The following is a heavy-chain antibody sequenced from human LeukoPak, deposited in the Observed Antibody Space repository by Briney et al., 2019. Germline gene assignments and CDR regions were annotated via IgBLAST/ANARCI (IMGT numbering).Heavy chain of an antibody. Sequence: GGSLRLSCAASGFTFSSYWMSWVRQAPGKGLEWVANINEDGSDKYYVDSVEGRFTVSRDNAKNSLYLQMNSLRAEDTAIYYCARDTYRFFDFWGQGTLVTVSS. CDR3: ARDTYRFFDF. V-gene: IGHV3-7*01. CDR2: INEDGSDK. J-gene: IGHJ4*02. D-gene: IGHD1-1*01. CDR1: GFTFSSYW.